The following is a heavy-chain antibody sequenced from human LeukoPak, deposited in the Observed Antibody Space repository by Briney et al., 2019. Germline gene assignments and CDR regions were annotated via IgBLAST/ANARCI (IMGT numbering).Heavy chain of an antibody. CDR1: GFIFSDYS. CDR3: ARQAVAPPFDL. V-gene: IGHV3-21*06. CDR2: ISGSSAYI. Sequence: PGGSLRFSCVASGFIFSDYSRDWLRQAPGKGLEWVSSISGSSAYIFYSDSVKGRFTISRDNAKSSLYLPMNSLRAGATAVYYCARQAVAPPFDLWGQGTMVAVSS. J-gene: IGHJ3*01.